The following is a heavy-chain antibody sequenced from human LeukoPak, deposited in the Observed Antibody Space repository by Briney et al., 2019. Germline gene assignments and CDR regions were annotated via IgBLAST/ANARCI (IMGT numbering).Heavy chain of an antibody. Sequence: SVKVSCKASGGTFSSYAIRWVRQAPGQGLEWMGRIIPIFGIANYAQKFQGRVTSTADKSTSTAYMELSSLRSEDTAVYYCARVGKARYYYYGMDVWGQGTTVTVSS. CDR2: IIPIFGIA. CDR1: GGTFSSYA. D-gene: IGHD4-23*01. CDR3: ARVGKARYYYYGMDV. J-gene: IGHJ6*02. V-gene: IGHV1-69*04.